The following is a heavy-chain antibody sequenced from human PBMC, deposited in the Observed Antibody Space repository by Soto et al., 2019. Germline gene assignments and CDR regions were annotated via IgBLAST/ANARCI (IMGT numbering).Heavy chain of an antibody. CDR1: GFTLKTAW. Sequence: GGSLRLSCSASGFTLKTAWMNWVRQTPGKGLQWVGRIKSRINGETIDYAAPVKGRFSISRDDSKNTLFLQMNALNTEDTAIYYSAADLPDWGAYAFEYWGQGILVTVSS. J-gene: IGHJ4*02. V-gene: IGHV3-15*07. CDR2: IKSRINGETI. D-gene: IGHD3-16*01. CDR3: AADLPDWGAYAFEY.